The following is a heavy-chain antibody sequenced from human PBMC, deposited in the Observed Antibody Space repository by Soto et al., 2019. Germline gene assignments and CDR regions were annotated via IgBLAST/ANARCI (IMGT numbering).Heavy chain of an antibody. CDR1: GYTFTKHG. CDR3: ARDRVAGIWGDAFDI. J-gene: IGHJ3*02. D-gene: IGHD3-16*01. Sequence: ASVKVSCKTSGYTFTKHGINWVRQAPGQGLEWMGWINPYNANTNYAQKLQGRVTMTTDTSTTTAYMDLRSLTSDDTAVYYCARDRVAGIWGDAFDIWGQGTVVTVSS. V-gene: IGHV1-18*04. CDR2: INPYNANT.